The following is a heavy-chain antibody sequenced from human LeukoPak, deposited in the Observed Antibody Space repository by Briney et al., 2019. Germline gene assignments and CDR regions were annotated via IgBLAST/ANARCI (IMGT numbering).Heavy chain of an antibody. CDR3: ARDGPYYGSGSYLVY. CDR1: GGTFSSYA. D-gene: IGHD3-10*01. V-gene: IGHV1-69*06. Sequence: GASVKVSCKASGGTFSSYAISWVRQAPGQGLEWMGGIITIFGTANYAQKFQGRVTITADKSTSTAYMELSSLRSEDTAVYYCARDGPYYGSGSYLVYWGQGTLVTVSS. CDR2: IITIFGTA. J-gene: IGHJ4*02.